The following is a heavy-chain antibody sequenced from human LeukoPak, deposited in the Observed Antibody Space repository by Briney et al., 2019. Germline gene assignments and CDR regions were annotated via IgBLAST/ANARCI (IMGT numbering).Heavy chain of an antibody. CDR3: ARDSNGQTRADDPFDI. J-gene: IGHJ3*02. Sequence: ASVKVSCKASGYTFTSYGISWVRQAPGQGLEWMGWISAYNGNTNYAQKLQGRVTMTTDTSTSTAYMELRSLRSEDTAVYYCARDSNGQTRADDPFDIWGQGTMVTVSS. CDR2: ISAYNGNT. D-gene: IGHD6-19*01. CDR1: GYTFTSYG. V-gene: IGHV1-18*01.